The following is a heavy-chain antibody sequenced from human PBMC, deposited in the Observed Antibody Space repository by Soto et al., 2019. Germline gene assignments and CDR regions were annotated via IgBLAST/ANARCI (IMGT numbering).Heavy chain of an antibody. D-gene: IGHD5-18*01. V-gene: IGHV4-34*01. J-gene: IGHJ5*02. CDR3: ARGSQLTGYFDP. Sequence: QVQLQQWGAGLLRPSETLSLSCAVSGGSLNGYYWSWIRQPPGQGLEWIGEINHSGTTNYNPSLKSRVTLSLDTARNLFSRNLSSVTAADTAVYSCARGSQLTGYFDPWGQGSLVTVSS. CDR2: INHSGTT. CDR1: GGSLNGYY.